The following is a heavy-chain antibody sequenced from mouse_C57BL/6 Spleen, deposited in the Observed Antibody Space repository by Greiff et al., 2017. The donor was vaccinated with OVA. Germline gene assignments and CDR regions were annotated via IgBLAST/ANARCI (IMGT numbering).Heavy chain of an antibody. D-gene: IGHD4-1*01. J-gene: IGHJ2*01. CDR2: ISSGGSYT. Sequence: EVQVVESGGDLVKPGGSLKLSCAASGFTFSSYGMSWVRQTPDKRLEWVATISSGGSYTYYPDSVKGRFTISRDNAKNTLYLQMSSLKSEDTAMYYCARLWDYFDYWGQGTTLTVSS. CDR3: ARLWDYFDY. CDR1: GFTFSSYG. V-gene: IGHV5-6*01.